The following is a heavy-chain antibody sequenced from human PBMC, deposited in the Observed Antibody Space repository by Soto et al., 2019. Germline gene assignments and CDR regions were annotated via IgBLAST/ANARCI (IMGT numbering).Heavy chain of an antibody. CDR3: AREDSSGYYTYYYYYYGMDV. CDR1: GFTFSSYG. V-gene: IGHV3-33*01. Sequence: QVQLVESGGGVVQPGRSLRLSCAASGFTFSSYGMHWVRQAPGKGLEWVAVIWYDGSNKYYADSVKGRFTISRDNSKNTXYXXMNSLRAEDTAVYYCAREDSSGYYTYYYYYYGMDVWGQGTTVTVSS. J-gene: IGHJ6*02. D-gene: IGHD3-22*01. CDR2: IWYDGSNK.